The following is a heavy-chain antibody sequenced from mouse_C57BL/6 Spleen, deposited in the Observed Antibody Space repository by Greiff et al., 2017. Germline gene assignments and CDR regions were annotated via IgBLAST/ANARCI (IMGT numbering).Heavy chain of an antibody. CDR1: GYTFTDSY. CDR2: IYPGSGNT. CDR3: ARSSY. J-gene: IGHJ2*01. V-gene: IGHV1-76*01. Sequence: QVQLQQSGAELVRPGASVKLSCKASGYTFTDSYINWVKPRPGQGLEWIARIYPGSGNTYYNEKFKGKATLTAEKSSSTAYMQLSSLTSEDSAVYFCARSSYWGQGTTLTVSS.